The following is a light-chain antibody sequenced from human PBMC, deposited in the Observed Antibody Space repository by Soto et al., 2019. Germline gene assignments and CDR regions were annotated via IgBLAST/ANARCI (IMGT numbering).Light chain of an antibody. CDR2: AAS. J-gene: IGKJ4*01. Sequence: DIQMTQSPSSLSASVGDRVTITCRASQNISTYLNWYQQKPGKAPKLLIYAASSLQSGVPSRFSGSGSGTDFTLLISSLQPEDFATYYCQQSYSSPLTFGGGTKVDIK. CDR3: QQSYSSPLT. V-gene: IGKV1-39*01. CDR1: QNISTY.